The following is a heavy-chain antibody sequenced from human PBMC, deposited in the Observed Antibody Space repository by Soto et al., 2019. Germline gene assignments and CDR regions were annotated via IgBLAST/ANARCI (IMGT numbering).Heavy chain of an antibody. CDR3: TRVGGYYGDYPSFDY. V-gene: IGHV4-59*01. Sequence: PSETLSLTCTFSGSSISPFYWSWIRQPPGKGLEWIGYIYYTGSTKYNPSLKSRVTLSLGTSRNQLSLKLNPVTAADTAVYYCTRVGGYYGDYPSFDYWGPGTLVTVSS. CDR2: IYYTGST. CDR1: GSSISPFY. D-gene: IGHD4-17*01. J-gene: IGHJ4*02.